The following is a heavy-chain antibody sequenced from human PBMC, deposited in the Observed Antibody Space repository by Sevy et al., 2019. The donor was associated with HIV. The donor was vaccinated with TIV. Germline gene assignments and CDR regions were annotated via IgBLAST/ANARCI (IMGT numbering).Heavy chain of an antibody. J-gene: IGHJ4*02. Sequence: GGSLRLSCSVSGFTFNTYSFHWVRQAPGMGLEWVSVISSDGVNKYYADSVRGRFTISRDNSKSTSYLQMNNLRAGDTGVYYCARGGILVEGDDRTTPFDFWGQGTLVTVSS. D-gene: IGHD2-15*01. CDR1: GFTFNTYS. V-gene: IGHV3-30-3*01. CDR3: ARGGILVEGDDRTTPFDF. CDR2: ISSDGVNK.